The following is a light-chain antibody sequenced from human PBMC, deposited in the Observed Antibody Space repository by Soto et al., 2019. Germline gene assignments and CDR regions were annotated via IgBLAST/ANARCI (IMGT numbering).Light chain of an antibody. V-gene: IGKV3-15*01. J-gene: IGKJ1*01. Sequence: EIVMTQSPATLSVSPGERATLSCRASQSVSSKLAWYQQKPGQGPRLLIYGASTRATGIPARFSGSGSGTEFTLTISSLPSEDFAVYYRQHYSTWLWTFGQGTKVEIK. CDR2: GAS. CDR3: QHYSTWLWT. CDR1: QSVSSK.